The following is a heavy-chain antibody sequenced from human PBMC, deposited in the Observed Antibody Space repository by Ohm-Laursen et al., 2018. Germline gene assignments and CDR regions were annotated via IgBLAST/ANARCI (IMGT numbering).Heavy chain of an antibody. J-gene: IGHJ4*02. CDR2: ISGSGGST. CDR3: AKACGGSGLDY. CDR1: GFTFSNYN. V-gene: IGHV3-23*01. D-gene: IGHD1-26*01. Sequence: SLRLSCAASGFTFSNYNMNWVRQAPGKGLEWVSAISGSGGSTYYADSVKGRFTISRDNSKNTLYLQMNSLRAEDTAVYYCAKACGGSGLDYWGQGTLVTVSS.